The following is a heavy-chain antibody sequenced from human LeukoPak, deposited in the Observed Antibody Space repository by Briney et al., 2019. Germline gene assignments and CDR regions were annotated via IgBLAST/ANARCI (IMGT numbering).Heavy chain of an antibody. CDR2: IDPNGGGT. V-gene: IGHV1-2*02. CDR1: GYTFTAYY. J-gene: IGHJ4*02. CDR3: ARPLSPYQFYFHT. D-gene: IGHD3-16*02. Sequence: ASVTVSFKASGYTFTAYYMHWVRQAPGQGLEWMGWIDPNGGGTNYAQQFQGRVTMTRDTSISTAYMELSSLTSDDTAVYYCARPLSPYQFYFHTWGQGTLLTVSS.